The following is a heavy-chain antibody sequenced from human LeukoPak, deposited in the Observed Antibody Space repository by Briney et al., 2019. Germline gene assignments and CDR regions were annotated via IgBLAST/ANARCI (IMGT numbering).Heavy chain of an antibody. D-gene: IGHD4-17*01. J-gene: IGHJ2*01. V-gene: IGHV4-38-2*01. CDR3: ATGIYDYGDYDPYWYFDL. CDR1: GYSISSGYY. Sequence: PSETLSLTCAVSGYSISSGYYWGWIRQPPGKGLEWIGSIYHGGSTYYNPSLKSRVTITVDTSKNQFSLKLSSVTAADTAVYYCATGIYDYGDYDPYWYFDLWGRGTLVTVSS. CDR2: IYHGGST.